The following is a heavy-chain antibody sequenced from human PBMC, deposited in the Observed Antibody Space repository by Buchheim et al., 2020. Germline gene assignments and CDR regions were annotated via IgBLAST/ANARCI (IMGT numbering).Heavy chain of an antibody. J-gene: IGHJ4*02. CDR1: GGSISSGDYY. CDR2: IYYSGST. V-gene: IGHV4-30-4*01. Sequence: QVQLQESGPGLVKPSQTLSLTCTVSGGSISSGDYYWSWIRQPPGKGLEWIGYIYYSGSTYYNPSLKSRATISVDTSKNQFSLKLSSVTAADTAVYYCARAREYYDSSGTGYYFDYWGQGTL. D-gene: IGHD3-22*01. CDR3: ARAREYYDSSGTGYYFDY.